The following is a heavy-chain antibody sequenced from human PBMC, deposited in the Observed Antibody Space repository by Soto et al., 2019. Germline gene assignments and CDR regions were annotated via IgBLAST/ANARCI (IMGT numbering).Heavy chain of an antibody. CDR1: GYTFTSYA. CDR2: IIAYNGKT. V-gene: IGHV1-18*01. CDR3: VREGGDSSGYYFAY. Sequence: ASVKVSCKASGYTFTSYAISWVRQAPGQGLEWMGWIIAYNGKTNYAQKLQGRVTMTTDTSTSTAYVELRSLRSDDTAVFYCVREGGDSSGYYFAYWGQGTPVTVSS. J-gene: IGHJ4*02. D-gene: IGHD3-22*01.